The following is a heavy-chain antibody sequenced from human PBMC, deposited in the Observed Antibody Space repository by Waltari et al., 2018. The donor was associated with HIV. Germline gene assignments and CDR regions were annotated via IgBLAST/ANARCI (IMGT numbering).Heavy chain of an antibody. V-gene: IGHV3-43*01. CDR3: AKDMGSGSYSGFDH. Sequence: EVQLVESGGVVVQPGGSLRLCCAVSGFTVDYYTIHLVRQAPGKGLEWVSLSSWDGGSTYYADSVKGRFTISRDNSKNSLYLQMNSLRTEDSALYYCAKDMGSGSYSGFDHWGQGTLVTVSS. CDR1: GFTVDYYT. CDR2: SSWDGGST. D-gene: IGHD1-26*01. J-gene: IGHJ4*02.